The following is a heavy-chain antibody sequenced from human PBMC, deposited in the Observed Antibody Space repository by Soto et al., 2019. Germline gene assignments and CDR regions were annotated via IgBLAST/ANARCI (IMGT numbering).Heavy chain of an antibody. V-gene: IGHV1-69*12. J-gene: IGHJ5*02. Sequence: QVQLVQSGAEVKKPGSSVKVSCKASGGTFSSYAISWVRQAPGQGLEWMGGIIPIFGTANYAQKFQGRVTITADESTSTAYMELSSLRSEDTAVYYCASGYRPYYYDSSGYTLAHWGQGTLVTVSS. CDR2: IIPIFGTA. D-gene: IGHD3-22*01. CDR3: ASGYRPYYYDSSGYTLAH. CDR1: GGTFSSYA.